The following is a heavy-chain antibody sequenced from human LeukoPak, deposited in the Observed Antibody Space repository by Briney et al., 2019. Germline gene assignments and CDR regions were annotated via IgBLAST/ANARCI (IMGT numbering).Heavy chain of an antibody. Sequence: SETLSLTCTVSGGSISSYYWSWIRQPPGKGLEWIGYIYYSGSTNYNPSLKSRVTISVDTSKNQFSLKLSSVTAADTAVYYCARVGKIVVVPAATSRWFDPWGQGTLVTVSS. J-gene: IGHJ5*02. CDR3: ARVGKIVVVPAATSRWFDP. CDR1: GGSISSYY. D-gene: IGHD2-2*01. CDR2: IYYSGST. V-gene: IGHV4-59*12.